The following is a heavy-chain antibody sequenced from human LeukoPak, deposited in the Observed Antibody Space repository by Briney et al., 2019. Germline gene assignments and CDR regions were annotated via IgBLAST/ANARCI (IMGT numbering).Heavy chain of an antibody. Sequence: SETLSLTCTVSGGSISSYYWSWIRQPPGKGLEWIGYIYYSGSTNYNPSLKSRVTISVDTSKNQFSLKLSSVTAADTAVYYCARATTVTPGVDYWGQGTLVTVSS. V-gene: IGHV4-59*01. CDR3: ARATTVTPGVDY. CDR2: IYYSGST. CDR1: GGSISSYY. D-gene: IGHD4-17*01. J-gene: IGHJ4*02.